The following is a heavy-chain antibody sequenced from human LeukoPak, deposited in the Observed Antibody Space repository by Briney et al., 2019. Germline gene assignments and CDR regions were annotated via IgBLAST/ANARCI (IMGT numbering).Heavy chain of an antibody. V-gene: IGHV4-59*08. J-gene: IGHJ4*02. CDR3: ARQVVVRGVRGYFDY. D-gene: IGHD3-10*01. Sequence: SETLSLTCTVSGGSISSYYWSWIRQPPGKGLEWIGYIYYSGSTNYNPSLKSRVTISVDTSKNQFSLKLSSVTAADTAVYYCARQVVVRGVRGYFDYWGQGTLVTVSS. CDR1: GGSISSYY. CDR2: IYYSGST.